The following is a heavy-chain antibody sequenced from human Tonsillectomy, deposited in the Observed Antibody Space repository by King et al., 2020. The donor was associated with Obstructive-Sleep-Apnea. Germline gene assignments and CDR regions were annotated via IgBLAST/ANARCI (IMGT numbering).Heavy chain of an antibody. CDR1: GFTFSSYA. CDR3: AGDLGPGFAVWLLGYYYPMDV. D-gene: IGHD2-2*03. J-gene: IGHJ6*02. Sequence: VQLVESGGGVVQPGRSLRLSCAASGFTFSSYAVHWVRQAPGRGLECVAVISSDGSNQYYADSVKGRFIISRDNSKNTLFLQMNSLRAEDTAVYYCAGDLGPGFAVWLLGYYYPMDVWGQGTTVTVSS. CDR2: ISSDGSNQ. V-gene: IGHV3-30*04.